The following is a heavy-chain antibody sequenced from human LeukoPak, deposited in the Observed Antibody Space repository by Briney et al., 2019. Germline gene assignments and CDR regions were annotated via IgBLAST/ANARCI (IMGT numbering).Heavy chain of an antibody. CDR3: AKDRALGYCSGGSCYGYFQH. V-gene: IGHV3-9*01. Sequence: PGRSLRLSCAASGFTFDDYAMHWVRQAPGKGLEWVSGISWNSGSIGYTDSMKGRFTISRDNAKNSLYLQMNSLRAEDTALYYCAKDRALGYCSGGSCYGYFQHWGQGTLVTVSS. CDR2: ISWNSGSI. J-gene: IGHJ1*01. CDR1: GFTFDDYA. D-gene: IGHD2-15*01.